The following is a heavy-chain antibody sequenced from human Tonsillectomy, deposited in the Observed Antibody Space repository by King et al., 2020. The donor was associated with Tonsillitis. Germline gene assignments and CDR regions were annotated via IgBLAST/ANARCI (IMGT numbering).Heavy chain of an antibody. J-gene: IGHJ4*02. V-gene: IGHV3-23*04. CDR2: IIGGGAHI. Sequence: VQLVESGGDLVQPGGSLRLSCAASGFTFSDYAMNWVRQAPGKGLEWVSAIIGGGAHIYYADSVKGRFTISRDNSKKTLYLQMNSLRAEDTAVYYCAKDGGGWYTSGWYYFDSWGQGTLVTVSP. CDR3: AKDGGGWYTSGWYYFDS. D-gene: IGHD6-19*01. CDR1: GFTFSDYA.